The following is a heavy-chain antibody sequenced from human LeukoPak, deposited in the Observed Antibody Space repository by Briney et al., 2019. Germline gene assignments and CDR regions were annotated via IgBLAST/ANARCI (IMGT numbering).Heavy chain of an antibody. Sequence: ASVKVSCKASGYTFTSYDINWVRQATGQGLEWMGWMNPNSGNTGYAQKFQGRVTMTRNTFISTAYMELSSLRSEDTAVYYCARTLKYYYGSGSYPPGYWGQGTLVTVSS. CDR3: ARTLKYYYGSGSYPPGY. CDR2: MNPNSGNT. J-gene: IGHJ4*02. V-gene: IGHV1-8*01. D-gene: IGHD3-10*01. CDR1: GYTFTSYD.